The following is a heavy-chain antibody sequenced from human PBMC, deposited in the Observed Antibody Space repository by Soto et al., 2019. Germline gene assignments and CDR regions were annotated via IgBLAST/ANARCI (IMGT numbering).Heavy chain of an antibody. Sequence: QVQLVQSGAEVKKPGASVKVSCKASGYTFTSYDINWLRQATGQGLEWMGWKNTSSGNTGYAQKVQGRVTMTRNTSITTAYMELSSLRAEDTAVYYCARGWHHDYWGQGTLVTVSS. CDR2: KNTSSGNT. CDR3: ARGWHHDY. J-gene: IGHJ4*02. CDR1: GYTFTSYD. V-gene: IGHV1-8*01.